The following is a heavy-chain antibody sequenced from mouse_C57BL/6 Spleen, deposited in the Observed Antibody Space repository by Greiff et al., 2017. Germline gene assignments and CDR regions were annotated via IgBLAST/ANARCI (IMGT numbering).Heavy chain of an antibody. D-gene: IGHD1-1*01. CDR1: GYAFSSSW. Sequence: VQLVESGPELVKPGASVKISCKASGYAFSSSWMNWVKQRPGKGLGWIGRIYPGDGDTNYNGKFKGKATLTAAKSSSTAYMQLSSLTSEDSAVYFCARNWDYYGSSPYYFCYWGQGTTLTVSS. CDR3: ARNWDYYGSSPYYFCY. CDR2: IYPGDGDT. V-gene: IGHV1-82*01. J-gene: IGHJ2*01.